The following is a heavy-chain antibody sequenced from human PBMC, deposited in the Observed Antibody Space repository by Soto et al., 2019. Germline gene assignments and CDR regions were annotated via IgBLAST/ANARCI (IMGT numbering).Heavy chain of an antibody. J-gene: IGHJ5*02. CDR1: GYTFTSYD. CDR2: MNPNSGNT. CDR3: ARGPDYYGSGSRREFWFDP. V-gene: IGHV1-8*01. D-gene: IGHD3-10*01. Sequence: ASVKVSCKASGYTFTSYDINWVRQATGQGLEWMGWMNPNSGNTGYAQKFQGRVTMTRNTSISTAYMELSSLRSEDTAVYYCARGPDYYGSGSRREFWFDPWGQGTLVTVAS.